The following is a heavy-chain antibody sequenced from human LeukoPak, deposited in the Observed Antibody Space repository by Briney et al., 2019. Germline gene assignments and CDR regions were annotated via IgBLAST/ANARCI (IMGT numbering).Heavy chain of an antibody. CDR1: GGSFSGYY. V-gene: IGHV4-34*01. D-gene: IGHD4-23*01. CDR3: ARGLGTLPPGGY. CDR2: INHSGST. Sequence: SETLSLTCAVYGGSFSGYYWTWIRQPPGKGLEWIGEINHSGSTNYNPSLKSRVTISVDTSKNQFSLKLSSVTAADTAVYYCARGLGTLPPGGYWGQGTLVTVSS. J-gene: IGHJ4*02.